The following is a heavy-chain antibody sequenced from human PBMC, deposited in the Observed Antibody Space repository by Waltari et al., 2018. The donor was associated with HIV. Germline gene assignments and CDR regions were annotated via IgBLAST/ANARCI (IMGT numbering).Heavy chain of an antibody. CDR3: ARSPDGVFAFGM. V-gene: IGHV3-72*01. CDR2: IRHKVRSYTT. Sequence: EVQLVESGGGLVQPGGSLRLSCVGSGFTFSDHHMDWVRQAPGKGLEWIARIRHKVRSYTTEYAASVKGRFTISRDDSKNSLYLQMNSLKTEDTAVYYCARSPDGVFAFGMWGQGTMVTVSS. D-gene: IGHD2-8*01. J-gene: IGHJ3*02. CDR1: GFTFSDHH.